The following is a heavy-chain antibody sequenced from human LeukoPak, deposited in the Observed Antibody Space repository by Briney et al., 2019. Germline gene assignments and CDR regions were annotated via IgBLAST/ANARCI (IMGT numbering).Heavy chain of an antibody. V-gene: IGHV3-66*01. Sequence: PGGSLRLSCAASVFTVSSSYMTWVRQAPGKGLEWVSIIYSGGNTYYADSVQGRFTVSRDNSKNTLYLQMNSLRAEDTAVYHCASSREATSNWFVYWGQGTLVTVSS. CDR1: VFTVSSSY. CDR2: IYSGGNT. CDR3: ASSREATSNWFVY. J-gene: IGHJ5*01. D-gene: IGHD2-2*01.